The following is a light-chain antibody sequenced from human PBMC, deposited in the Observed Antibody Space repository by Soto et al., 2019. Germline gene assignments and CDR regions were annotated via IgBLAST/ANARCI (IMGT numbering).Light chain of an antibody. CDR3: QQYGSSPRT. CDR1: QSIGSDC. Sequence: ESVLKQSPGTLSLFPGERATFSCRASQSIGSDCLAWYQQKPGQAPGLLSYGASTRATGIPDRFSGSGSGTDFTLTISRLAPEDFAVYYCQQYGSSPRTFGQGTKVEIK. V-gene: IGKV3-20*01. CDR2: GAS. J-gene: IGKJ1*01.